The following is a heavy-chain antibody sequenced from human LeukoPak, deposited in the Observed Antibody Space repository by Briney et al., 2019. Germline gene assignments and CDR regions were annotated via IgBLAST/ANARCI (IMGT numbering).Heavy chain of an antibody. V-gene: IGHV6-1*01. Sequence: SQTLSLTCAISGDSVSSNSAAWIWIRQSPSRGLEWLGRTYYRSKWYNAYAESVKSRITINPDTSKNQFSLQLNSVTPEDTAVYYCASSEQWLHFWGQGTLVTVSS. D-gene: IGHD6-19*01. J-gene: IGHJ4*02. CDR3: ASSEQWLHF. CDR1: GDSVSSNSAA. CDR2: TYYRSKWYN.